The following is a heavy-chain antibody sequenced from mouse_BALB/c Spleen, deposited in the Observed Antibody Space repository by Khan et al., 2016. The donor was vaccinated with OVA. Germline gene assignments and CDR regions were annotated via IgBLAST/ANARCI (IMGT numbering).Heavy chain of an antibody. V-gene: IGHV2-6-5*01. CDR3: DRGIWSYYYAVDY. J-gene: IGHJ4*01. Sequence: QVQLKESGPGLVAPSQSLSITCSVSGCSLTDYDVSWIRQPPGKGLEWLGVIWGGGTTYYNSVLESRLSISKDNSKSRVFLKMNSLQTDDTAMDNYDRGIWSYYYAVDYWGQGTSVTVSS. D-gene: IGHD1-1*02. CDR2: IWGGGTT. CDR1: GCSLTDYD.